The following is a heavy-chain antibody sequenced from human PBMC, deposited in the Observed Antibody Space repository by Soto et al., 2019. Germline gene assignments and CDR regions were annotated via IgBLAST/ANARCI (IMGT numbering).Heavy chain of an antibody. CDR1: GRSLTGYY. J-gene: IGHJ3*02. CDR2: INPTGSP. V-gene: IGHV4-34*01. CDR3: ARSREQWLVDAFDI. D-gene: IGHD6-19*01. Sequence: SQALSLTCDVYGRSLTGYYSSWIRQPPGRRLEWIGEINPTGSPKYNPSLMSRVTISVDTSKNQFSMKLSSVTAADTAVFYCARSREQWLVDAFDIWGQGTMVS.